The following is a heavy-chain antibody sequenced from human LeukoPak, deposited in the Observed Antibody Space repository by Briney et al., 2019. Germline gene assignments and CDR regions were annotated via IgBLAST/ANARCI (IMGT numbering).Heavy chain of an antibody. CDR1: GFTFSSYG. J-gene: IGHJ4*02. Sequence: GRSLRLSCAASGFTFSSYGMHWVRQAPGKGLEWVAVISYDGSNKYYADSVKGRFTISRDNSKNTLYLQMNSLRAEDTAVYYCARASSAQLVFDYWGQGTLVTVSS. CDR3: ARASSAQLVFDY. V-gene: IGHV3-30*03. CDR2: ISYDGSNK. D-gene: IGHD3-22*01.